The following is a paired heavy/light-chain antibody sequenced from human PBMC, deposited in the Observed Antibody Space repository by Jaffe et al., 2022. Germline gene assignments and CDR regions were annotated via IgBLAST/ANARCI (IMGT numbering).Light chain of an antibody. V-gene: IGLV2-23*01. J-gene: IGLJ3*02. Sequence: QSALTQPASVSGSPGQSITISCTGTSSDVGTYNLVSWYQHHPGKAPKLMIYEASKRPSGVSNRFSGARSGNTASLTISGLQAEDEADYYCCSYAGSNTWVFGGGTKLTVL. CDR2: EAS. CDR1: SSDVGTYNL. CDR3: CSYAGSNTWV.
Heavy chain of an antibody. CDR3: ATYLTASGAFDV. D-gene: IGHD2-21*02. J-gene: IGHJ3*01. CDR1: GGSISSSSYY. CDR2: IYYSGNT. V-gene: IGHV4-39*01. Sequence: QLRLQLSGPGLVKPSETLSLTCTVSGGSISSSSYYWGWIRQPPGKGLEWIAYIYYSGNTYYNPSLKSRVSISVDTSKNQFSLTLSSVTAADTAVYYCATYLTASGAFDVWGQGTMVTVSS.